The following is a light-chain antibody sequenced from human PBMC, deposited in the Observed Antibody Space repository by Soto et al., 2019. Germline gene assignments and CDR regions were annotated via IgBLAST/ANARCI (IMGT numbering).Light chain of an antibody. CDR1: QNIDRY. J-gene: IGKJ5*01. V-gene: IGKV1-39*01. CDR2: AAS. CDR3: QQTYSIPPVT. Sequence: DIQMTQSPSSLSASVGDRVTITCRASQNIDRYLSWYQQKPGKAPVLLIYAASSLHSGVPSRFLGSGSGTDFTLTINHLQPEDFATYFCQQTYSIPPVTFGQGTRLEIK.